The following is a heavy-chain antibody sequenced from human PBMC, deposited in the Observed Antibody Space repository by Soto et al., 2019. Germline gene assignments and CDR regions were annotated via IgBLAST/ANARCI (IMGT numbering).Heavy chain of an antibody. CDR2: IYHSGST. V-gene: IGHV4-4*02. D-gene: IGHD3-16*01. Sequence: PSETLDLTCAVSGGSISSSNLWSWVRQPPGKGLEWIGEIYHSGSTNYNPSLKSRVTISVDKSKNQFSLKLSSVTAADTAVYYCARDNRGVVWGSDYYYGMDVWGQGTTVTVSS. CDR1: GGSISSSNL. CDR3: ARDNRGVVWGSDYYYGMDV. J-gene: IGHJ6*02.